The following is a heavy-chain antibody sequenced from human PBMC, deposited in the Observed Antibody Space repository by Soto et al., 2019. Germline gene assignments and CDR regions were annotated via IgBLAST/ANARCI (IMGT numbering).Heavy chain of an antibody. CDR1: GGSISSSNW. CDR2: IYYSGST. D-gene: IGHD3-22*01. J-gene: IGHJ2*01. Sequence: PSQTLSLTCAVSGGSISSSNWWSWVRQPPGKGLEWIGEIYYSGSTYYNPSLKSRVTISVDTSKNQFSLKLSSVTAADTAVYYCARDQASIVVVTQDWYFDLWGRGTLVTVSS. V-gene: IGHV4-4*02. CDR3: ARDQASIVVVTQDWYFDL.